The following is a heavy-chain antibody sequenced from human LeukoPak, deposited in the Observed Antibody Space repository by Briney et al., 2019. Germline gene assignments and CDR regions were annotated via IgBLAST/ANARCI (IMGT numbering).Heavy chain of an antibody. CDR2: IKSKTDGGTT. J-gene: IGHJ5*01. V-gene: IGHV3-15*01. Sequence: GGSLRLSCAASGFTFSNAWMSWVRQAPGKGLEWVGRIKSKTDGGTTDDAAPVKGRFTFSRDDSKTTLYLQMSSLKIEDTAVYYCTTDRGRTELPLFASWGQGTLVTVSS. CDR3: TTDRGRTELPLFAS. D-gene: IGHD1-26*01. CDR1: GFTFSNAW.